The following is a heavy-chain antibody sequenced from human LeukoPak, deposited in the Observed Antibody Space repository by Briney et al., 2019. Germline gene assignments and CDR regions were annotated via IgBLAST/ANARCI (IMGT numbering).Heavy chain of an antibody. Sequence: GGSLRLSCAASGFTFTNHPMHWVRQAPGKGLEGVALIRFDGSHKYYADSVKGRFTISRDNSKSTVYLQMNSLRAEDTAVYYCSKDLTSDFGGDFDPWGQGTLVTVSS. D-gene: IGHD3-10*01. CDR2: IRFDGSHK. V-gene: IGHV3-30*02. CDR1: GFTFTNHP. J-gene: IGHJ5*02. CDR3: SKDLTSDFGGDFDP.